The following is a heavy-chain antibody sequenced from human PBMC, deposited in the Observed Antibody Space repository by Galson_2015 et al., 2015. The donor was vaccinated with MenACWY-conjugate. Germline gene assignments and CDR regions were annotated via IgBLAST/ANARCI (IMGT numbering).Heavy chain of an antibody. CDR3: ARHHVNTAMFLDS. D-gene: IGHD5-18*01. V-gene: IGHV5-10-1*01. CDR1: GYSFTSFW. Sequence: QSGAEVKKSGESLRISCKASGYSFTSFWISWVRQMPGKGLEWMARINPSDSYANYNSSFQGHVTISADKSTGTAFLQWSSLKSSDTAVYFCARHHVNTAMFLDSWGQGTLVTVSS. J-gene: IGHJ4*02. CDR2: INPSDSYA.